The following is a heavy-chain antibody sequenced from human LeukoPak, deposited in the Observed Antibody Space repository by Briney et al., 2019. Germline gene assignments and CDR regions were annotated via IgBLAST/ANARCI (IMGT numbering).Heavy chain of an antibody. D-gene: IGHD6-13*01. J-gene: IGHJ5*02. V-gene: IGHV4-39*01. CDR1: GGSMSSISYY. CDR3: ARHVTLTGIPLRQPNWFDP. CDR2: MYYSGST. Sequence: SETLSLTCTVSGGSMSSISYYWGSIRQPPGKGLEWIGSMYYSGSTYYNPSLKSRVTISVDTSKNQFSLKLSSVTAADTAVYYCARHVTLTGIPLRQPNWFDPWGQGTLVTVSS.